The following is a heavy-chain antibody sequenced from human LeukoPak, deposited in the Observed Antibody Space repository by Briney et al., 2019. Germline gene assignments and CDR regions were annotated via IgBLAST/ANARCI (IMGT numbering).Heavy chain of an antibody. CDR3: ATLDPYYYDSSGYYNYYYYMDV. J-gene: IGHJ6*03. CDR1: GYSISSGYY. D-gene: IGHD3-22*01. V-gene: IGHV4-38-2*01. CDR2: IYHSGST. Sequence: SETLSLTCAVSGYSISSGYYWGWIRQPPEKGLEWIGSIYHSGSTYYNPSLKSRVTISVDTSKNQFSLKLSSVTAADTAVYYCATLDPYYYDSSGYYNYYYYMDVWGKGTTVTVSS.